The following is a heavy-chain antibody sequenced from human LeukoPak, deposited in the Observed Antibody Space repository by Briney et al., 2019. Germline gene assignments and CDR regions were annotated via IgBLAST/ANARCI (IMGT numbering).Heavy chain of an antibody. CDR1: GGSISSYY. CDR3: ARDGTYYYDSSGSDAFDI. J-gene: IGHJ3*02. V-gene: IGHV4-59*12. CDR2: IYYSGST. D-gene: IGHD3-22*01. Sequence: PSETLSLTCTVSGGSISSYYWSWIRQPPGKGLEWIGCIYYSGSTNYNPSLKSRVTISVDTSKNQFSLKLSSVTAADTAVYYCARDGTYYYDSSGSDAFDIWGQGTMVTVSS.